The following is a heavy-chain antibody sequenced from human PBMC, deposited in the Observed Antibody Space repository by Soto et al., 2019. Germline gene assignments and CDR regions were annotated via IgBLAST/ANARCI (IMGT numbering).Heavy chain of an antibody. CDR3: ARGGYYDSSGSDAFDI. D-gene: IGHD3-22*01. CDR1: GGPFSSYA. V-gene: IGHV1-69*06. J-gene: IGHJ3*02. CDR2: IIPIFGTA. Sequence: SVKVSCKASGGPFSSYAISWVRQAPVQGLEWMGGIIPIFGTANYAQKFQGRVTITADKSTSTAYMELSSLRSEDTAVYYCARGGYYDSSGSDAFDIWGQGTMVTVS.